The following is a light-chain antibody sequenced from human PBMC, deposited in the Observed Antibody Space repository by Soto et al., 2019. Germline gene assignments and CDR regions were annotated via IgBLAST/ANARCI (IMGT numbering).Light chain of an antibody. CDR1: RDIGSD. CDR3: LQDHDDPWT. CDR2: AAS. V-gene: IGKV1-6*01. J-gene: IGKJ1*01. Sequence: ATQMTQSPSSLSASVGDWITITCRASRDIGSDLSWYQQKPGKAPTLLXYAASNLQSGVPSRFRVSRSGTEFTLTVSRLKTEDFATYYCLQDHDDPWTFGQGTKVDIK.